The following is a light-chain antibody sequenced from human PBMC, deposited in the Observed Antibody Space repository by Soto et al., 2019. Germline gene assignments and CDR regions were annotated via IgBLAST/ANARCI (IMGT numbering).Light chain of an antibody. V-gene: IGLV2-11*01. CDR1: SSDVAIYNY. J-gene: IGLJ1*01. CDR2: DVS. CDR3: CSYAGSYTFARNV. Sequence: QSALTQPRSVSGSPGQSVTISCTGTSSDVAIYNYISWYQQHPGEAPKLMIHDVSERPSGVPDRFSGSESGNTASLTISGLQAEDEADYYCCSYAGSYTFARNVFGTGTKLTVL.